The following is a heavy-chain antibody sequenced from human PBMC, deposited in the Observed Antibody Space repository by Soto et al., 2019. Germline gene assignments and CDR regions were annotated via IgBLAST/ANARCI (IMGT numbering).Heavy chain of an antibody. J-gene: IGHJ5*02. CDR3: ARHARSCSSPSCYLKTTWFDP. CDR1: GGSISSTSYY. Sequence: SATPSLTFPASGGSISSTSYYWGLVRQPPVTGLVCGGSMYYSGSTYYNPSLKSRVTISVDTSKNQFSLGLSSVTAADTAVYYCARHARSCSSPSCYLKTTWFDPWGQGILVTVYS. V-gene: IGHV4-39*01. CDR2: MYYSGST. D-gene: IGHD2-2*01.